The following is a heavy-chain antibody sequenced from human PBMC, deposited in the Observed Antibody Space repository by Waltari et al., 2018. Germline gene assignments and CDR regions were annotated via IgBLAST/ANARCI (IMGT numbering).Heavy chain of an antibody. Sequence: PLQESGPGLVTLSEPLSLTCTLSGRSLRSCRYFWVWIREPRGKGLEWIGCIYYRGSTYYNPSLKSRVTISVDTSKNQFSLKLSSVTAADTAVYYCAREGSGYESMDYWGQGTLVTVSS. CDR1: GRSLRSCRYF. CDR3: AREGSGYESMDY. D-gene: IGHD5-12*01. J-gene: IGHJ4*02. V-gene: IGHV4-39*07. CDR2: IYYRGST.